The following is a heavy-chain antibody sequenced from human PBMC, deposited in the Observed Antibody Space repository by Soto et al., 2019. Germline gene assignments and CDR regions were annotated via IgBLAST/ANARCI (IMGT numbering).Heavy chain of an antibody. J-gene: IGHJ4*02. Sequence: QVQLVQSGAEVKKPGASVKVSCKASGYTFTSYGISWVRQAPGQGLEWMGWISAYNGNTKYAQKLQGRVTMTTDTATSTAYTELRSLRSDDTAVYYCARDQAMAQFDYWGQGTLVTVSS. CDR2: ISAYNGNT. CDR3: ARDQAMAQFDY. CDR1: GYTFTSYG. V-gene: IGHV1-18*01. D-gene: IGHD5-18*01.